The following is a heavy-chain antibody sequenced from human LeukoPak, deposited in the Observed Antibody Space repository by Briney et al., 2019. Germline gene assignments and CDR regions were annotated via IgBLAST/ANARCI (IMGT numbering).Heavy chain of an antibody. V-gene: IGHV3-53*01. J-gene: IGHJ4*02. CDR3: ARGGYSGYDFDY. Sequence: GGSLRLSCVASGFTVSSNYMSWVRQAPGKGLEWVSVIYSGGSTYYADSVKGRFTISRDNSKNTLYLQMNSLRAEDTAVYYCARGGYSGYDFDYWGQGTLVTVSS. CDR1: GFTVSSNY. D-gene: IGHD5-12*01. CDR2: IYSGGST.